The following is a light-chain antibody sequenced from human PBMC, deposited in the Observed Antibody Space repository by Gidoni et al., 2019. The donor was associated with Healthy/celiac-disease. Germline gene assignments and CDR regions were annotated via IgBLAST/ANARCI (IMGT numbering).Light chain of an antibody. CDR1: QSVSSY. J-gene: IGKJ4*01. V-gene: IGKV3-11*01. CDR3: QQRSNWLT. CDR2: DAS. Sequence: EIVLTQSPATLSLSPGERATLSCMASQSVSSYLAWYQQKPGQAPRLLIYDASNRAPGIPARFSGSGSGTDFTLTISSLEPEDFAVYYCQQRSNWLTFGGGTKVEIK.